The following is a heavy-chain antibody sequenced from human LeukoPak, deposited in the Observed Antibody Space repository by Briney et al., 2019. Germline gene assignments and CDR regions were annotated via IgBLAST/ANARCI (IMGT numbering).Heavy chain of an antibody. CDR2: ISWNSGSI. J-gene: IGHJ4*02. CDR1: GFTFDDYA. CDR3: AKDSREVVAVAGTD. D-gene: IGHD6-19*01. Sequence: QSGGSLRLSCAASGFTFDDYAMHWVRQAPGKGLEWVPGISWNSGSIGYADSVKGRFTISRDNAKNSLYLQMNSLRAEDTALYCCAKDSREVVAVAGTDWGQGTLVTVSS. V-gene: IGHV3-9*01.